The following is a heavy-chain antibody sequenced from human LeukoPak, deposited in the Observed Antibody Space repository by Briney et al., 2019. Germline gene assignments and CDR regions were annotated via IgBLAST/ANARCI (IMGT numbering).Heavy chain of an antibody. V-gene: IGHV3-9*01. J-gene: IGHJ4*02. CDR3: AKPKSRYSYGFDY. CDR1: GFTFDDYA. CDR2: ISWNSGSI. Sequence: PGGSLRLSCAASGFTFDDYAMHWVRQAPGKGLEWVSGISWNSGSIGYADSVKGRFTISRDNAKNSLYLQMNSLRAEDTAVYYCAKPKSRYSYGFDYWGQGTLVTVSS. D-gene: IGHD5-18*01.